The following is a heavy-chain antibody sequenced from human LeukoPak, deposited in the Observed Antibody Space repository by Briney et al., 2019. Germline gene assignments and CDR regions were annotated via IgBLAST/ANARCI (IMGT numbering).Heavy chain of an antibody. CDR2: IYYSGST. D-gene: IGHD3/OR15-3a*01. J-gene: IGHJ6*02. CDR1: GGSISSYY. V-gene: IGHV4-59*01. CDR3: AGHDFERGLDV. Sequence: PSETLSLTCTVSGGSISSYYWSWIRQPPGKGLEWIGYIYYSGSTNYNPSLKSRVTISVDTSKKQSSLKLTSVTAADTAVYYCAGHDFERGLDVWGQGTTITASS.